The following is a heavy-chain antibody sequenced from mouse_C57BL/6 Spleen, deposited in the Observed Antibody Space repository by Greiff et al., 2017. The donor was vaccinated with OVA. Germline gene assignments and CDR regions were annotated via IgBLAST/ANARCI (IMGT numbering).Heavy chain of an antibody. CDR2: IHPSDSDT. Sequence: VQLQQPGAELVKPGASVKVSCKASGYTFTSYWMHWVKQRPGQGLEWIGRIHPSDSDTNYNQKFKSKATLTVDKSSSTASMQLRSLTSEDSAVYYYAITGGRVIYWYFDVWGKGTTVTVSS. CDR3: AITGGRVIYWYFDV. CDR1: GYTFTSYW. D-gene: IGHD1-1*01. J-gene: IGHJ1*03. V-gene: IGHV1-74*01.